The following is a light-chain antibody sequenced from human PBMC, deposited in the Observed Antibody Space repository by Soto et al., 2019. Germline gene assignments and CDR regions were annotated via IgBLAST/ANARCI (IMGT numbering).Light chain of an antibody. Sequence: DIQMTQSPSTLSASVGDRVTITCRASQSISSWLAWYQQKPGKAPKLLIYDASSLESGVPSRFSGSGSGTEFTLPISSLQPDDFATDYCQQYNSYALPFGPGTKVDI. CDR1: QSISSW. CDR2: DAS. CDR3: QQYNSYALP. V-gene: IGKV1-5*01. J-gene: IGKJ3*01.